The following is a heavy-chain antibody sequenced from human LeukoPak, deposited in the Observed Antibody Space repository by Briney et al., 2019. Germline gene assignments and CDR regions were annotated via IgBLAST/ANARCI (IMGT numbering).Heavy chain of an antibody. CDR3: AREGSLGYYFDY. V-gene: IGHV4-34*01. CDR1: GGSFSGYY. D-gene: IGHD3-16*01. Sequence: PSETLSLTCAVYGGSFSGYYWSWIRQLPGKGLEWIGEINHRGSTNYNPSLKSRVTISVDTSKNQFSLKLSSVTAADTAVYYCAREGSLGYYFDYWGQGTLVTVSS. J-gene: IGHJ4*02. CDR2: INHRGST.